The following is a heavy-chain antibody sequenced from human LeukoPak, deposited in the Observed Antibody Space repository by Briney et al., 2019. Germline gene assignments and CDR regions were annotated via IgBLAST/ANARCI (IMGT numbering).Heavy chain of an antibody. CDR1: GYTFTSFG. D-gene: IGHD3-22*01. CDR2: TIPNSGGT. Sequence: ASVKVSCLASGYTFTSFGNSWVRQAPGEGLGWVGWTIPNSGGTNYAQKFQGRVTMTRDTSISTAYMELSRLRSDDTAVYYCARSGDSYYDSSGYYWGQGTLVTVSS. V-gene: IGHV1-2*02. J-gene: IGHJ4*02. CDR3: ARSGDSYYDSSGYY.